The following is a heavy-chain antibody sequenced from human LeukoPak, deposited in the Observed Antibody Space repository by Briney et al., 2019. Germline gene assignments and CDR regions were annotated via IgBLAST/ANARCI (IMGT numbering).Heavy chain of an antibody. CDR2: INPSGGST. J-gene: IGHJ4*02. Sequence: ASVKVSCKASGYTFTNYQMNWVRQAPGQGLEWMGIINPSGGSTTNAQKFQGRVIMTRDMSTSTVYMELSSLRSEDTAVYFCARSGHSPFFDYWGQGTLVIVSS. V-gene: IGHV1-46*01. CDR1: GYTFTNYQ. CDR3: ARSGHSPFFDY.